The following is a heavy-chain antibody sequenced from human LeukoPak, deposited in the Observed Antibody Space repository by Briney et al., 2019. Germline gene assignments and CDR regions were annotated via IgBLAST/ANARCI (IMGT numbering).Heavy chain of an antibody. CDR3: ARVGGESNSFDY. CDR2: IWYDGSNK. CDR1: GFTFSSYG. J-gene: IGHJ4*02. V-gene: IGHV3-33*01. Sequence: GGSLRLSCAASGFTFSSYGMHWVRQAPGKGLEWVAVIWYDGSNKYYADSVKGPFTISRDNSKNTLYLQMNSLRAEDTAVYYCARVGGESNSFDYWGQGTLVTVSS. D-gene: IGHD3-10*01.